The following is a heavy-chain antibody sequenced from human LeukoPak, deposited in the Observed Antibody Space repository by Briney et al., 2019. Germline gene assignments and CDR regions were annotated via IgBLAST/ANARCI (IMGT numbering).Heavy chain of an antibody. V-gene: IGHV4-39*01. Sequence: SETLSLTCTVSGGSISSSSYYWGWIRQPPGKGLETIGSIYYSGSTYYNPSLKSRVTISVDTSKNQCSLKLSSVTAADTAVYYCARHVRTHSSSHWFDPWGQGTLVTVSS. CDR2: IYYSGST. CDR3: ARHVRTHSSSHWFDP. CDR1: GGSISSSSYY. J-gene: IGHJ5*02. D-gene: IGHD6-6*01.